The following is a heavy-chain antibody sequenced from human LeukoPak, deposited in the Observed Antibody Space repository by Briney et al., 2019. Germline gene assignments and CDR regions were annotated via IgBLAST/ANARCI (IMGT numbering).Heavy chain of an antibody. D-gene: IGHD4-17*01. CDR1: GGSISDDY. Sequence: PSETLSLTCTVSGGSISDDYWTWIRQPPGKGLEWIGYISYIGSTNYNPSLKSRVTISIDTSKNQFSLKLSSVTAADTAVYYCARDLVTVTKGFDIWGQGTMVSVSS. V-gene: IGHV4-59*01. CDR2: ISYIGST. J-gene: IGHJ3*02. CDR3: ARDLVTVTKGFDI.